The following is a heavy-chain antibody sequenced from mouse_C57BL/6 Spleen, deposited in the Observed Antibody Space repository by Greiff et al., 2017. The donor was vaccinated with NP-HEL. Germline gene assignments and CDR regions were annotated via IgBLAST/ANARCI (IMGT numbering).Heavy chain of an antibody. CDR3: ARDDYSYYYAMDY. CDR2: ISGGGGNT. Sequence: EVMLVESGGGLVKPGGSLKLSCAASGFTFSSYTMSWVRQTPEKRLEWVATISGGGGNTYYPDSVKGRFTISRDNAKNTLYLQMSSLRSEDTALYYCARDDYSYYYAMDYWGQGTSVTVSS. J-gene: IGHJ4*01. D-gene: IGHD2-4*01. CDR1: GFTFSSYT. V-gene: IGHV5-9*01.